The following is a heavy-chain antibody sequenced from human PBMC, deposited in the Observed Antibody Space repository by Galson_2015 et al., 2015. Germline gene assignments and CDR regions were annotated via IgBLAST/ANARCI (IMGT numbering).Heavy chain of an antibody. D-gene: IGHD3-10*01. CDR3: AKGRECEVRLDH. V-gene: IGHV3-23*01. CDR1: GFTFSGYA. Sequence: SLRLSCAASGFTFSGYAMSWVRQAPGKGLEWVSAISKSGRDTYYADSVKGRFTISRDNSKNTLYLQMNSLRAEDTAVYYCAKGRECEVRLDHSGQGARVTVSS. J-gene: IGHJ4*02. CDR2: ISKSGRDT.